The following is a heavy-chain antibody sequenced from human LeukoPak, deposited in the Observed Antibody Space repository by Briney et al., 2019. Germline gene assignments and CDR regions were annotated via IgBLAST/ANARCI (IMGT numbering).Heavy chain of an antibody. CDR2: INSDGSRI. V-gene: IGHV3-74*01. CDR3: ARSQKDDY. Sequence: GGSLRLSCAASGFSFSSYWMHWVRQAPGKGLVWVSRINSDGSRIGYADSVKGRFTISRDNSKNTLYLQMNSLRAEDTAVYYCARSQKDDYWGQGTLVTVSS. J-gene: IGHJ4*02. CDR1: GFSFSSYW.